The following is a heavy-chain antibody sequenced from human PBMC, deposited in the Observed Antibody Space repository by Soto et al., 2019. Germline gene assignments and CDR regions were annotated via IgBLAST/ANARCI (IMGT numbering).Heavy chain of an antibody. CDR3: ARDPSSSPTAAYYYGMDV. CDR1: GGTFSSYP. CDR2: ITPIFGTA. Sequence: GASVKVSCNASGGTFSSYPISWGRQAPGQGLEWMGGITPIFGTANYAQKFQGRVTITADESTSTAYMELSSLRSEDTAVYYSARDPSSSPTAAYYYGMDVWGEGTTVTVTS. J-gene: IGHJ6*04. V-gene: IGHV1-69*13. D-gene: IGHD6-13*01.